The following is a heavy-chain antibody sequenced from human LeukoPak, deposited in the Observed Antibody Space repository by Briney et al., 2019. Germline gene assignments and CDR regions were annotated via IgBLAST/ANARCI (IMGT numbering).Heavy chain of an antibody. D-gene: IGHD2-8*02. CDR3: ATYPTGRFDP. CDR2: ISSSSSYI. Sequence: GGSLRLSCAASGFTFSSYTTNWVRQAPGKGLEWFSSISSSSSYIYYADSVKGRFTISRDNAKNSLYLQMNSLRAEDTAVYYCATYPTGRFDPWGQGTLVTVSS. CDR1: GFTFSSYT. J-gene: IGHJ5*02. V-gene: IGHV3-21*01.